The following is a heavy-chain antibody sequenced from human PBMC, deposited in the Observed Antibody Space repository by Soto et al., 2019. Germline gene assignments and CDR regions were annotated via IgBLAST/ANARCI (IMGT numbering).Heavy chain of an antibody. CDR1: GGSISSGGYS. J-gene: IGHJ6*02. Sequence: SETLSLTCAVSGGSISSGGYSWSWIRQPPGKGLEWIGYIYHSGSTYYNPSLKSRVTISIDRSKNQFSLKLSSVTAADTAVYYCARVLGLSSSSWGAFVGDYYYYGMDVWGQGTTVTVSS. V-gene: IGHV4-30-2*01. CDR2: IYHSGST. CDR3: ARVLGLSSSSWGAFVGDYYYYGMDV. D-gene: IGHD6-6*01.